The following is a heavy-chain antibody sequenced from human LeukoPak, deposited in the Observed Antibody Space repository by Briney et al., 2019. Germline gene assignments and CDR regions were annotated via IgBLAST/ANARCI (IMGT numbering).Heavy chain of an antibody. CDR2: INGDGGST. Sequence: GGSLRLSCAASGFTFSSHWMHWVRRAPGKGPVWVSHINGDGGSTGYADSVKGRFTISRDNAKNTLYLHMSSLRVEDTAVYYCARDQVGATPIDYWGQGALVTVSS. V-gene: IGHV3-74*01. CDR3: ARDQVGATPIDY. J-gene: IGHJ4*02. CDR1: GFTFSSHW. D-gene: IGHD1-26*01.